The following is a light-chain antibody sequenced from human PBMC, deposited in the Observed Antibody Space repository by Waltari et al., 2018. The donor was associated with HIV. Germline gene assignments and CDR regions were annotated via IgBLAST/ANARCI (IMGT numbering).Light chain of an antibody. CDR2: DDS. Sequence: SYVLTQPPSVSVAPGKTARITCGGNNIGSKSVHWYQQRPGQAPVLVIYDDSDRPSGIPERFSGSNSGNTATLTISRVEAGDEADYSCQVWDSSRDHVVFGGGTKLTVL. V-gene: IGLV3-21*04. CDR1: NIGSKS. J-gene: IGLJ2*01. CDR3: QVWDSSRDHVV.